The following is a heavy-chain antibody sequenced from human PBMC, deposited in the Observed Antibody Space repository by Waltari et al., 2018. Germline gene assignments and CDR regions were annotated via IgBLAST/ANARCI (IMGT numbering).Heavy chain of an antibody. V-gene: IGHV3-48*02. D-gene: IGHD6-19*01. CDR1: GFTFSTHS. J-gene: IGHJ4*02. CDR3: ARSQWLVQ. Sequence: EVQLVESGGGLVQPGGSLRLSCAASGFTFSTHSSNWVRQAPGKGLEWISFISSGGNTLYYADSVKGRFTISRDNAKNSLYLQMNSLRDEDTAVYYCARSQWLVQWGQGTLVTVSS. CDR2: ISSGGNTL.